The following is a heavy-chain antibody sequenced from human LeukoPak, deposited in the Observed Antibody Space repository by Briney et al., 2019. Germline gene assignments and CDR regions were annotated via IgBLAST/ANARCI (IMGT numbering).Heavy chain of an antibody. CDR1: GFTFSDYY. V-gene: IGHV3-11*06. CDR3: ARAKGLLWFGIYYFDY. D-gene: IGHD3-10*01. CDR2: ISSSSSYT. Sequence: GGSLRLSCAASGFTFSDYYMCWIRQAPGKGLEWVSYISSSSSYTNYADSVKGRFTISRDNAKNSLYLQMSSLRAEDTAVYYCARAKGLLWFGIYYFDYWGQGTLVTVSS. J-gene: IGHJ4*02.